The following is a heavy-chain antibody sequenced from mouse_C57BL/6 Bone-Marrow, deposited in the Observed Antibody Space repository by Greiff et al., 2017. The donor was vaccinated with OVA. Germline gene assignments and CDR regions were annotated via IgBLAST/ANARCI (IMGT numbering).Heavy chain of an antibody. CDR2: ILPGSGST. J-gene: IGHJ1*03. CDR1: GYTFTGYW. D-gene: IGHD1-1*01. Sequence: VQLQQSGAELMKPGASVKLSCKATGYTFTGYWIEWVKQRPGHGLEWIGEILPGSGSTNYNEKFKGKATFTADKSSNTAYMQLSSLTTEDSAIYYCARDPYYYGSRRGYWYFDVWGTGTTVTVSS. V-gene: IGHV1-9*01. CDR3: ARDPYYYGSRRGYWYFDV.